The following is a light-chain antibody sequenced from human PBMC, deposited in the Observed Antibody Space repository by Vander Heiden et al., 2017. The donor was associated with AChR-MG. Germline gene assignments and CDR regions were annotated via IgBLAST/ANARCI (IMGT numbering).Light chain of an antibody. Sequence: DIELTQSPSFLSASVGDRVTMTCKASEGISTYLVWYKHKPGKDPRLLIYSASTLQSGLPSRFSGSGYGKEFTQTIDVVEAEDFATYHCQQVKRHPTFGPGTRLDIK. J-gene: IGKJ5*01. CDR1: EGISTY. CDR2: SAS. V-gene: IGKV1-9*01. CDR3: QQVKRHPT.